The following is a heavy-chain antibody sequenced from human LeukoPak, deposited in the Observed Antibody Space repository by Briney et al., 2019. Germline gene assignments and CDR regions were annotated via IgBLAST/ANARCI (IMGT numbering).Heavy chain of an antibody. J-gene: IGHJ3*01. D-gene: IGHD6-6*01. CDR2: INPSGGST. V-gene: IGHV1-46*01. CDR3: ARGPSEYSSSSDTFDV. CDR1: GYTFTRYD. Sequence: GASVKVSCKASGYTFTRYDMHWVRQAPGQGLEWMGIINPSGGSTSYAQKFQVRVTMTRDMSTSTVYMELSSLRSEDTAVYYCARGPSEYSSSSDTFDVWGQGTMVTVSS.